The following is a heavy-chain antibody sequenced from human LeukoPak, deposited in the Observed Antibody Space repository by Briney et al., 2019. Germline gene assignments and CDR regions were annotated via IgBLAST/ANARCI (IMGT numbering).Heavy chain of an antibody. V-gene: IGHV3-30*18. D-gene: IGHD6-19*01. CDR1: GFTFSSYG. J-gene: IGHJ3*02. CDR3: AKEGAVAGYGGAFDI. CDR2: ISYDGSNK. Sequence: PGGSLRLSCAASGFTFSSYGMHWVRQAPGKGLGWVAVISYDGSNKYYADSVKGRFTISRDNSKNTLYLQMNSLRAEDTAVYYCAKEGAVAGYGGAFDIWGQGTMVTVS.